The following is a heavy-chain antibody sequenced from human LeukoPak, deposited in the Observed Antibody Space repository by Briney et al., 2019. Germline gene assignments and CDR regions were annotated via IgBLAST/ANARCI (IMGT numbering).Heavy chain of an antibody. CDR1: GFTFSSYG. Sequence: GGSLRLSCAASGFTFSSYGMHWVRQAPGKGLEWVAFIRYDGSNKYYADSVKGRFTISRDNSKNTLYLQMNSLRAEDTAVYYCAKDERGGDIVVVPAASFDYWGQGTLVTVSS. V-gene: IGHV3-30*02. CDR3: AKDERGGDIVVVPAASFDY. J-gene: IGHJ4*02. CDR2: IRYDGSNK. D-gene: IGHD2-2*01.